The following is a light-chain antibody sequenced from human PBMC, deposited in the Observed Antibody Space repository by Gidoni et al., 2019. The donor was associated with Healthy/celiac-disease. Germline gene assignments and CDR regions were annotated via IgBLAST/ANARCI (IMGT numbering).Light chain of an antibody. Sequence: ELLLTPSPGPLSLSPGARATLSCRASQSVRSSYLAWYQQKPGQAPRRLIYGASSRATGIPDRFSGSGSGTDFTLTISRLEPEDFAVYYCQQYGSSPEYTFGQGTKLEIK. V-gene: IGKV3-20*01. CDR1: QSVRSSY. CDR2: GAS. CDR3: QQYGSSPEYT. J-gene: IGKJ2*01.